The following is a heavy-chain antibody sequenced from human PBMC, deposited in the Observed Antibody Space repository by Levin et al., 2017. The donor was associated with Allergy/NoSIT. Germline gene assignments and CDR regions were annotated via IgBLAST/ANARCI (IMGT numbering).Heavy chain of an antibody. CDR2: IYSDGRT. D-gene: IGHD5-24*01. J-gene: IGHJ4*02. CDR1: GFTFPNNY. CDR3: ARVPGVEGYNYIY. Sequence: PGGSLRLSCAASGFTFPNNYMTWVRQVPGKGLEWVSVIYSDGRTKYADPVKGRFTISRDDSKNTVDLQMNSLRVEDTAVYFCARVPGVEGYNYIYWGQGTPVTVSS. V-gene: IGHV3-66*01.